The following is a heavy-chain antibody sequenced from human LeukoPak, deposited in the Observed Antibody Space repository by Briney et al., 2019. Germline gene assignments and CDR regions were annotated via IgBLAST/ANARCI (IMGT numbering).Heavy chain of an antibody. CDR2: MNPNSGNT. CDR3: ARVSDDYYGSGSLSP. J-gene: IGHJ5*02. CDR1: GYTFTGYY. Sequence: ASVKVSCKASGYTFTGYYMHWVRQAPGQGLEWMGWMNPNSGNTGYAQKFQGRVTMTRNTSISTAYMELSSLRSEDTAVYCCARVSDDYYGSGSLSPWGQGTLVTVSS. D-gene: IGHD3-10*01. V-gene: IGHV1-8*02.